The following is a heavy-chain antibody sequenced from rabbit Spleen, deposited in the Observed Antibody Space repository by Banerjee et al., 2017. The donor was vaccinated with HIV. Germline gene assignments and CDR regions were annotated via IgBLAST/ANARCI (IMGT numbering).Heavy chain of an antibody. Sequence: QEQLVESGGGLVQPEGSLTLTCTASGFDFSSNYYMCWVRQAPGKGLEWIACIDTGSSGFTYFASWAKGRFTISKTSSTTVTLQVTSLTAADTATYFCARDSGTSFSSYGMDLWGPGTLVTVS. CDR1: GFDFSSNYY. CDR2: IDTGSSGFT. D-gene: IGHD8-1*01. J-gene: IGHJ6*01. V-gene: IGHV1S45*01. CDR3: ARDSGTSFSSYGMDL.